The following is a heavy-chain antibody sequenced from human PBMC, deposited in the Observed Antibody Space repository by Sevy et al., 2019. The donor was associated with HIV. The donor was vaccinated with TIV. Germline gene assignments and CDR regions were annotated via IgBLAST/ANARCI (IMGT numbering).Heavy chain of an antibody. V-gene: IGHV1-24*01. J-gene: IGHJ4*02. CDR1: GYTLTKLS. D-gene: IGHD3-22*01. CDR2: FDPEDGET. Sequence: ASVKVSCKVSGYTLTKLSMHWVRQGPGKGLEWMGSFDPEDGETIYAQKFQGRVTMTEDTSTDTAHMELRSLKSEDTAVYYCATTKDYYESSGSPFDYWGQGTLVAVSS. CDR3: ATTKDYYESSGSPFDY.